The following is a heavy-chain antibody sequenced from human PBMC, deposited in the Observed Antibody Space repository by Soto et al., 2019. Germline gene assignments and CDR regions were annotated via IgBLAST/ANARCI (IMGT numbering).Heavy chain of an antibody. Sequence: PSGTLSLTCTVSGGSISSSSYYWGWIRQPPGKGLEWIGSIYYSGSTYYNPSLKSRVTISVDTSKNQFSLKLSSVTAADTAVYYCARQVVAYCSGGSCDSPNRHWFDPWGQGTLVTVSS. CDR3: ARQVVAYCSGGSCDSPNRHWFDP. J-gene: IGHJ5*02. CDR1: GGSISSSSYY. D-gene: IGHD2-15*01. V-gene: IGHV4-39*01. CDR2: IYYSGST.